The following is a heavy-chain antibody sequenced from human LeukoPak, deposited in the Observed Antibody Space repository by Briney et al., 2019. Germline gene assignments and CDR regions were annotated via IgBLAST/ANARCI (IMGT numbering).Heavy chain of an antibody. V-gene: IGHV4-59*01. D-gene: IGHD5-18*01. Sequence: PSETLSLTCAASGGSISSYYWSWIRQPPGKGLEWIGSIYYSGSTNYNPSLKSRVTISVDTSKNQFSLKLSSVTAADTAVYYCARDAGWIQLWSDAFDIWGQGTMVTVSS. CDR1: GGSISSYY. CDR3: ARDAGWIQLWSDAFDI. CDR2: IYYSGST. J-gene: IGHJ3*02.